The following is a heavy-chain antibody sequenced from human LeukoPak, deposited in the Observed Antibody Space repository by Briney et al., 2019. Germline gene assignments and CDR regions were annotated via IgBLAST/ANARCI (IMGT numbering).Heavy chain of an antibody. CDR1: EYTFTDYY. Sequence: ASVKVSCKASEYTFTDYYLHWVRQAPGQGFEWMGWINPVSGGTNYVQKFQGRVTMTRDTSISTAYMELSRLRSDDTAVYYCASANFLSCSSTSCLFDYWGQGTLVTVSS. D-gene: IGHD2-2*01. CDR2: INPVSGGT. V-gene: IGHV1-2*02. CDR3: ASANFLSCSSTSCLFDY. J-gene: IGHJ4*02.